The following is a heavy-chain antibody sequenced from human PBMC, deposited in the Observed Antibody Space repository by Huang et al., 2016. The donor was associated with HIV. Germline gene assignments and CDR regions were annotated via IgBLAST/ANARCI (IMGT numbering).Heavy chain of an antibody. CDR2: ISYDGNGK. D-gene: IGHD4-17*01. Sequence: QVYLVESGGGVVQPGRSLTLSCVASGFSFYDYGIHWVRQAQGKGLGWVALISYDGNGKFYRDSLRGRFIISRDNSKNTVSLQMNSLRVDDTAIYYCTKEGSNYGEHDFWGQGTLVTVS. J-gene: IGHJ4*02. CDR3: TKEGSNYGEHDF. V-gene: IGHV3-30*18. CDR1: GFSFYDYG.